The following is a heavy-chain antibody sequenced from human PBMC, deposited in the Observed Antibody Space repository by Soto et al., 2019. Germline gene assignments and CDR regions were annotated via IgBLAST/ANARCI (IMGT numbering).Heavy chain of an antibody. V-gene: IGHV4-31*03. Sequence: QVQLQESGPGLVKPSQTLSLTCTVSGGSISSGGYYWSWIRQHPGKGLEWIGYIYYSGSTYSNPSLKSRATISVDTSKNQFSLKLTSVTAADTAVYYCARSGYSYGPNPLLYWGQGTLVTVSS. CDR2: IYYSGST. CDR3: ARSGYSYGPNPLLY. D-gene: IGHD5-18*01. CDR1: GGSISSGGYY. J-gene: IGHJ4*02.